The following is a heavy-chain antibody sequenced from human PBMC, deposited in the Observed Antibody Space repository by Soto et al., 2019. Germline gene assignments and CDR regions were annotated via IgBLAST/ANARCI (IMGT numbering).Heavy chain of an antibody. Sequence: SETLSLTCTVSGGSISSGDYYWSWIRQPPGKGLEWIGYIYYSGSTYYNPSLKSRVTISVDTSKNQFSLKLSSVTAADTAVYYCARGNAHCSSTSCYTSSPPTFDYWGQGTLVTV. CDR3: ARGNAHCSSTSCYTSSPPTFDY. CDR1: GGSISSGDYY. J-gene: IGHJ4*02. CDR2: IYYSGST. D-gene: IGHD2-2*02. V-gene: IGHV4-30-4*01.